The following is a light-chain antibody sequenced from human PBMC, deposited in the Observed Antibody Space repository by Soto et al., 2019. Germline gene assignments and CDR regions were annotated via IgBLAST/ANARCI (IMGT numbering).Light chain of an antibody. Sequence: EIVLTQSPATLPLSPGERATLSCRASQSVSSYLAWYQQKPGQAPRLLIYDASNRATGIPARFSGSGSGTDFTLTISSLESEDFAVYYCQQRSNWLFTFGQGTRLEIK. CDR1: QSVSSY. V-gene: IGKV3-11*01. CDR2: DAS. CDR3: QQRSNWLFT. J-gene: IGKJ5*01.